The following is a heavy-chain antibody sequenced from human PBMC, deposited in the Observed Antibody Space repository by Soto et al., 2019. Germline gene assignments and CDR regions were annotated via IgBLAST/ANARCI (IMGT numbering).Heavy chain of an antibody. V-gene: IGHV1-69*12. CDR3: ARLGTIMATIRGYGMDV. CDR1: GGTFSSYA. Sequence: QVQLVQSGAEVKKPGSSVKVSCKASGGTFSSYAISWVRQAPGQGLEWMGGIIPIFGTANYAQKFQGRVTITADESTSTAYMELSSLRSEDTAVYYCARLGTIMATIRGYGMDVWGQGTTVTVSS. J-gene: IGHJ6*02. D-gene: IGHD5-12*01. CDR2: IIPIFGTA.